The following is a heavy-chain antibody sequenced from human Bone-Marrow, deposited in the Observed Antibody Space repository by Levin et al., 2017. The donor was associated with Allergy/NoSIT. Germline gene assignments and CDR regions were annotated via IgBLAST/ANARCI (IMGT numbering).Heavy chain of an antibody. D-gene: IGHD2-21*01. V-gene: IGHV4-34*01. CDR1: DGSFTGYY. Sequence: SETLSLTCVVYDGSFTGYYWNWVRQPPGKGLEWIGEINQSGGSTRYNPSLKSRVTILADTSKNQFSLKLSSVTAADTDMYCYATGESHSAFDVWGQGTLVTVST. CDR2: INQSGGST. CDR3: ATGESHSAFDV. J-gene: IGHJ3*01.